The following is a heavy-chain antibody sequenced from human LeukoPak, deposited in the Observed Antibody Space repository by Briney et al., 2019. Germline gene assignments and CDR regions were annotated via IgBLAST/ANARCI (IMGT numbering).Heavy chain of an antibody. CDR2: IYYSGST. CDR3: ARHRAYCGGDCYSRFDP. V-gene: IGHV4-39*01. J-gene: IGHJ5*02. Sequence: SETLSLTCTVSGGSISSSSYYWGWIRQPPGKGLDWIGSIYYSGSTYYNPSLKSRVTMSVDTCKNQFSLKLSSVTAADTAVYYCARHRAYCGGDCYSRFDPWGQGTLVTVSS. D-gene: IGHD2-21*02. CDR1: GGSISSSSYY.